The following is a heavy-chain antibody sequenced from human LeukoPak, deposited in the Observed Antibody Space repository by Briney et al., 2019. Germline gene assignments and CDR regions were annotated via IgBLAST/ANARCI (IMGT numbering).Heavy chain of an antibody. J-gene: IGHJ6*02. CDR2: ISSSSSTI. CDR1: GFTFSSYS. CDR3: ALDCSSTSCYYYYYYGMDV. D-gene: IGHD2-2*01. V-gene: IGHV3-48*02. Sequence: GGSLRLSCAASGFTFSSYSMNWVRQAPGKGLEWVSYISSSSSTIYYADSVKGRFTISRDNAKNSLYLQVNSLRDEDTAVYYCALDCSSTSCYYYYYYGMDVWGQGTTVTVSS.